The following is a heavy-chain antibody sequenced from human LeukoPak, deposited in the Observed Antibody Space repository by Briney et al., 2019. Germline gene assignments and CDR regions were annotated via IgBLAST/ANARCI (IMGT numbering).Heavy chain of an antibody. J-gene: IGHJ4*02. CDR1: GFTFSNYA. CDR2: ISGSGDNT. V-gene: IGHV3-23*01. Sequence: GGSLRLSCAASGFTFSNYAMSWVRQAPGKGPEWVSIISGSGDNTHYADSVKGRFTISKDNSKNTLYLQMNSLRAEDTAVYYCAKVSGYYFDSGGYYYFDYWGQGTLVTVSS. D-gene: IGHD3-22*01. CDR3: AKVSGYYFDSGGYYYFDY.